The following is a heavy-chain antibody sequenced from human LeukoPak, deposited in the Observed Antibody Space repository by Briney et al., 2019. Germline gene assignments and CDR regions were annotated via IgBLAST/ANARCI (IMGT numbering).Heavy chain of an antibody. V-gene: IGHV4-38-2*02. Sequence: SETLSLTCTVSGYSISSGYYWGWIRQPPGKGLEWIGSIYHSGSTYYNPSLKSRVTISVDTSKNQFSLKLSSVTAADTAVYYCARAVLVLIVYVHYWGQGTLVTVSS. D-gene: IGHD2-8*01. CDR1: GYSISSGYY. CDR2: IYHSGST. CDR3: ARAVLVLIVYVHY. J-gene: IGHJ4*02.